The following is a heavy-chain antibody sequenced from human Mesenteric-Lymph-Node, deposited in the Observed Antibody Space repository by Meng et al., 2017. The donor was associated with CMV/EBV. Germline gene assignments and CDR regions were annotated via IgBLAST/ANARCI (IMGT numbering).Heavy chain of an antibody. V-gene: IGHV3-23*01. CDR2: ISGSGGRT. D-gene: IGHD6-13*01. CDR1: GFTFSSYA. J-gene: IGHJ5*02. CDR3: AKEGSSSWYYR. Sequence: SCVASGFTFSSYAMSWVRQAPGKGPEWVSVISGSGGRTDYADFVKGRFTISRDNSKNTLYLQMNSLRAEDTAVYYCAKEGSSSWYYRWGQGTLVTVSS.